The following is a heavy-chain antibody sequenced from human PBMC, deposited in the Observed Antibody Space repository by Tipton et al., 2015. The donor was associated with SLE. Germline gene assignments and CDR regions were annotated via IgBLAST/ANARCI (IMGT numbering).Heavy chain of an antibody. V-gene: IGHV3-23*03. CDR1: GFIFSSYA. J-gene: IGHJ2*01. CDR2: IYTGGDT. D-gene: IGHD4-17*01. CDR3: ARRAVTNDWYFDL. Sequence: SLRLSCAASGFIFSSYALGWVRQAPGKGLEWVSVIYTGGDTYYADSVKGRLTISRDNSKNTVYLQMNSLRPEDTAVYYCARRAVTNDWYFDLWGRGTLVTVSP.